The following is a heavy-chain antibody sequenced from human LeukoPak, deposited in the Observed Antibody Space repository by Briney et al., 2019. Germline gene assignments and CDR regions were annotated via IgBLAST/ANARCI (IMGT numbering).Heavy chain of an antibody. J-gene: IGHJ6*03. CDR1: GGSFSGYY. CDR2: INHSGST. Sequence: SETLSLTCAVYGGSFSGYYWSWIRQPPGKGLEWIGEINHSGSTNYNPSLKSRVTMSVDTSKNQFSLKLSSVTAADTAVYYCARSLAYYDFWSGNSVFYYYYMDVWGKGTTVTVSS. V-gene: IGHV4-34*01. D-gene: IGHD3-3*01. CDR3: ARSLAYYDFWSGNSVFYYYYMDV.